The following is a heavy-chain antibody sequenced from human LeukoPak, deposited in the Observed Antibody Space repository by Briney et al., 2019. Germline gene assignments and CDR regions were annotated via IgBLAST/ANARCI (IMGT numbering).Heavy chain of an antibody. CDR3: AKGLFPRITMIMAGV. D-gene: IGHD3-22*01. V-gene: IGHV3-43D*03. CDR1: GFTFDDYA. Sequence: PGGSLRLSCAASGFTFDDYAMHWVRQAPGKGLEWVSLISWDGGSTYYADSVKGRFTISRDNSKNSLYLQMNSLRAEDTALYYCAKGLFPRITMIMAGVWGQGTLVTVSS. J-gene: IGHJ4*02. CDR2: ISWDGGST.